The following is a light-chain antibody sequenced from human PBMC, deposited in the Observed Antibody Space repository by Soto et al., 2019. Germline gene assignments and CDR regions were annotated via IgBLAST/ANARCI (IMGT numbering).Light chain of an antibody. CDR2: GAS. V-gene: IGKV3D-15*01. Sequence: EIVLTQSPDTLSVSPGERVTLSCRASQSVSDNLAGYQQKPGQATRLLIYGASIRATDIPARFSGSGSGTEFSLTISSLQFEDFAVYYCQQYNDWPLTFGGGTKVEIK. CDR3: QQYNDWPLT. CDR1: QSVSDN. J-gene: IGKJ4*01.